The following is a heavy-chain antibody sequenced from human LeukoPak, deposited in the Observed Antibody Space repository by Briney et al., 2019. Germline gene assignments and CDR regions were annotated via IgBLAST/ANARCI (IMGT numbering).Heavy chain of an antibody. CDR2: IYYSGST. CDR3: ARKGDILTGYYNHFDY. J-gene: IGHJ4*02. D-gene: IGHD3-9*01. Sequence: SETLSLTCTVSGGSISSYYWSWIRQPPGKGLEWIGYIYYSGSTNYNPSLKSRVTISVDTSKNQFSLKLSSVTAADTAVYYCARKGDILTGYYNHFDYWGQGTLVTASS. CDR1: GGSISSYY. V-gene: IGHV4-59*01.